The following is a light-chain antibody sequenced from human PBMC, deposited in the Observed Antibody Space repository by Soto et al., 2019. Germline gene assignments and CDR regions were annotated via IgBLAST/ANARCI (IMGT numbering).Light chain of an antibody. V-gene: IGKV1D-12*01. J-gene: IGKJ5*01. CDR3: RQAYSFSCT. CDR2: GAS. Sequence: DIQVTQSPSSVSASVGDSVTITCRASQDIAGYLAWYHHKPGRTPELLTHGASRLLSGVLARFCGSRSGREFTLIIISRLPEDYARDYCRQAYSFSCTFGQGTRLEI. CDR1: QDIAGY.